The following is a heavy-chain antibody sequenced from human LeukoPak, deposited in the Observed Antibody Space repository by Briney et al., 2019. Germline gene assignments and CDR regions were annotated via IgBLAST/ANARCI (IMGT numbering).Heavy chain of an antibody. Sequence: PGGSLRLSCAASGFTFSSYAMSWVRQAPGKGLEWVSAISGSGGSTYYADSVKGRFTISRDNSKNTLYLQMNSLRAEDTAVYYCAKDQGRARRGDYFDYWGQGTLVTVSS. CDR1: GFTFSSYA. D-gene: IGHD6-6*01. CDR2: ISGSGGST. V-gene: IGHV3-23*01. J-gene: IGHJ4*02. CDR3: AKDQGRARRGDYFDY.